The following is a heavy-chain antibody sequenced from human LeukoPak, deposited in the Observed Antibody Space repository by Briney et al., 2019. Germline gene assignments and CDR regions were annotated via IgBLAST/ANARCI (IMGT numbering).Heavy chain of an antibody. J-gene: IGHJ4*02. Sequence: PSETLSLSCAAYGGSFSGNYWSWVRQPPGKGLEWFGEINYRGSTNYNPSLKSRVTISVDTSKNQFSLKVNSVTAADTAVYYCAIVPESVGINYFDSWGQGTLVTVSS. D-gene: IGHD1-26*01. CDR3: AIVPESVGINYFDS. CDR2: INYRGST. CDR1: GGSFSGNY. V-gene: IGHV4-34*01.